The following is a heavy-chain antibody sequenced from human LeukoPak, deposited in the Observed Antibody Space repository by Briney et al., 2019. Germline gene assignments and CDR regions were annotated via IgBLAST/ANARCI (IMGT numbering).Heavy chain of an antibody. V-gene: IGHV1-69*13. Sequence: ASVKVSCKASGGTFSSYAISWVRQAPGQGLEWMGGIIPIFGTANYAQKFQGRVTITADESTSTAYMELSSLRSEDTAVYYCARAGDIVVVPAAIPDYYYYMDVWGKGTTVTVSS. CDR1: GGTFSSYA. J-gene: IGHJ6*03. CDR2: IIPIFGTA. CDR3: ARAGDIVVVPAAIPDYYYYMDV. D-gene: IGHD2-2*02.